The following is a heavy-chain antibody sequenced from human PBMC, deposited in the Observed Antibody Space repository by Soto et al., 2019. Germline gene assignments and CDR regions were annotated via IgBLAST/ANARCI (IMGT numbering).Heavy chain of an antibody. Sequence: SVKVSCKASGGTFSSYAISWVRQAPGQGLEWMGGIIPIFGTANYAQKFQGRVTITADESTSTAYMELSSLRSEDTAVYYCARDLEAVAGTSIWGQGTLVTVSS. J-gene: IGHJ4*02. D-gene: IGHD6-19*01. CDR1: GGTFSSYA. CDR2: IIPIFGTA. CDR3: ARDLEAVAGTSI. V-gene: IGHV1-69*13.